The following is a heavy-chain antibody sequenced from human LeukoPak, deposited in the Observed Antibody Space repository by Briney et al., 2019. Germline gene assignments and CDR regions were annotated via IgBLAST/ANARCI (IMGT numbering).Heavy chain of an antibody. CDR2: MNPNSGNT. CDR3: ARRRSGSSGPPSDH. D-gene: IGHD6-6*01. Sequence: ASVKVSCKASGYTFTSYDINWVRQATGQGLEWMGWMNPNSGNTGYVQKFQGRVNMTRNTSISTAYMELSSLESEDTAVYYCARRRSGSSGPPSDHWGQGTLVTVSS. V-gene: IGHV1-8*01. CDR1: GYTFTSYD. J-gene: IGHJ4*02.